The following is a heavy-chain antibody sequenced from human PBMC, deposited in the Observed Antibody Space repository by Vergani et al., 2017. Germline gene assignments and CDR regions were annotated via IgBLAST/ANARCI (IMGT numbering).Heavy chain of an antibody. J-gene: IGHJ4*02. CDR2: INPSGGST. D-gene: IGHD3-22*01. V-gene: IGHV1-46*03. CDR1: GYTFTSFY. CDR3: TRGWYDDSIAYWVY. Sequence: QVQLVQSGAEVKKPGASVKVSCKSSGYTFTSFYIHWVLQAPGQGLEWMGIINPSGGSTSYAQKFQGRVTMTRDTSTSTVYMELSSLRSEDTAVYYCTRGWYDDSIAYWVYWGEGTLGTVSS.